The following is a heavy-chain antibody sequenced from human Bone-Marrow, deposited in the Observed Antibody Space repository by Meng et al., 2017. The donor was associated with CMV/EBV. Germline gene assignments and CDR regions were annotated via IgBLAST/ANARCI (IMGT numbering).Heavy chain of an antibody. CDR2: IKQDGSEK. Sequence: GESLKISCAASGFTFSDYYMSWVRQAPGKGLEWVANIKQDGSEKYYVDSVKGRFTISRDNAKKSLYLQMNSLRAEDTAVYYCEGGAAAAADYWGQGTRVTVSS. V-gene: IGHV3-7*04. CDR3: EGGAAAAADY. CDR1: GFTFSDYY. J-gene: IGHJ4*02. D-gene: IGHD6-13*01.